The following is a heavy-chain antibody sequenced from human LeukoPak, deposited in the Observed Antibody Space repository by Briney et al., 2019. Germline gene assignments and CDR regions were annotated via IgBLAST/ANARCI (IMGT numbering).Heavy chain of an antibody. D-gene: IGHD3-10*01. CDR3: ASQTYGSGSSY. CDR2: ISSSSSYI. J-gene: IGHJ4*02. V-gene: IGHV3-21*01. CDR1: EFSFSTYG. Sequence: GGSLRLSCTASEFSFSTYGMIWVRQAPGKGLEWVSSISSSSSYIYYADSVKGRFTISRDNAKNSLYLQMNSLRAEDTAVYYCASQTYGSGSSYWGQGTLVTVSS.